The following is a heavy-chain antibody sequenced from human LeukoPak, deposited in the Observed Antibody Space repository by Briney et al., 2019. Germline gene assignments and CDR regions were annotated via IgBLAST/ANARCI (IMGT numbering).Heavy chain of an antibody. V-gene: IGHV4-31*03. D-gene: IGHD6-19*01. J-gene: IGHJ4*02. CDR3: AREWVYNGAVAGMD. CDR2: IYYSGST. CDR1: GGSISSGGYY. Sequence: SETLSLTCTVSGGSISSGGYYWSWIRQHPGKGLEWIGYIYYSGSTYYNPSLKSRVTISVDTSKNQFSLKLSSVTAADTAVYYCAREWVYNGAVAGMDWGQGTLVTVSS.